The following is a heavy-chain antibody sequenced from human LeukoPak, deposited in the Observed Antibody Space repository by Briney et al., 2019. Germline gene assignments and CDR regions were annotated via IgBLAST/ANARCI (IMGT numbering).Heavy chain of an antibody. Sequence: GESLKISCKGSGYSFTNYWIGWVRQTPGKGLEWMGIIYPDDSDTRYSPSFQGQVTISADKSISTAYLQWSSLRSEDTAVYYCARGFAGQWLVLVSYYFDYWGQGTLVTVSS. D-gene: IGHD6-19*01. CDR1: GYSFTNYW. CDR2: IYPDDSDT. CDR3: ARGFAGQWLVLVSYYFDY. J-gene: IGHJ4*02. V-gene: IGHV5-51*01.